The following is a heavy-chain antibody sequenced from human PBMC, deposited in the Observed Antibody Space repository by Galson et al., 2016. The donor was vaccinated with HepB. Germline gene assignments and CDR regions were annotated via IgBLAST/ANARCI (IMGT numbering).Heavy chain of an antibody. D-gene: IGHD6-13*01. CDR1: GFTFDDYA. Sequence: SLRLSCAASGFTFDDYAMHRVRQAPGEGLEWVSGISWNSGSTGYADSVKGRFTISRDNAKNSLYLQMNNLRTEDTALYYCAKDGSSSWYNWFDPWGQGTLVTVSS. V-gene: IGHV3-9*01. CDR2: ISWNSGST. J-gene: IGHJ5*02. CDR3: AKDGSSSWYNWFDP.